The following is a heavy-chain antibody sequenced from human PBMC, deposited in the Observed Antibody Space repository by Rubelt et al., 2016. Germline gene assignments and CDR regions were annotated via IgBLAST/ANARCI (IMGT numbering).Heavy chain of an antibody. CDR3: ARRYGMDV. V-gene: IGHV4-34*01. CDR2: IYYSGST. CDR1: GGSFSGYY. Sequence: QVQLQQWGAGLLKPSETLSLTCAVYGGSFSGYYWSWIRQPPGKGLEWIGSIYYSGSTYYNPSLKSRVTISVDTSKNQFSLKLGSVTAADTAVYYCARRYGMDVWGQGTTVTVSS. J-gene: IGHJ6*02.